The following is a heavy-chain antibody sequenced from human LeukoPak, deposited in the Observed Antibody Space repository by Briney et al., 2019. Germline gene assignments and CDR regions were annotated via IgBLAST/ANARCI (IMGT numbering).Heavy chain of an antibody. Sequence: SETLSLTCAVYGGSFSGYYWSWIRQPPGKGLEWIGEINHSGSTNYNPSLKSRVTISVDTSKNQFSLKLSSVTAADTAFYYCARQEDFWSGYDYYYYMDVWGKGTTVTVSS. V-gene: IGHV4-34*01. CDR3: ARQEDFWSGYDYYYYMDV. J-gene: IGHJ6*03. CDR1: GGSFSGYY. CDR2: INHSGST. D-gene: IGHD3-3*01.